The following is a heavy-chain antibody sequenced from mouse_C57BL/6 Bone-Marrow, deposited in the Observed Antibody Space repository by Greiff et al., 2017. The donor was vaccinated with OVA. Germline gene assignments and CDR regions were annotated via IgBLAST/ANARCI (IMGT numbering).Heavy chain of an antibody. CDR2: IDPSDSYT. CDR3: ARGSNPYFDY. Sequence: QVQLQQPGAELVMPGASVKLSCKASGYTFTSYWMHWVKQRPGQGLEWIGEIDPSDSYTNYNQKFKGKSTLTVDKSSSTAYMQLSSLTSEDSAVYYCARGSNPYFDYWGQGTTLTVSS. J-gene: IGHJ2*01. D-gene: IGHD2-5*01. CDR1: GYTFTSYW. V-gene: IGHV1-69*01.